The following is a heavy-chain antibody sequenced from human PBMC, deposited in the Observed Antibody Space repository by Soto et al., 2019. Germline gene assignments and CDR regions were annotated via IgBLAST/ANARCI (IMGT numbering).Heavy chain of an antibody. CDR3: ARGWLVHYYYGMDV. J-gene: IGHJ6*02. CDR1: GYTFTSYD. CDR2: MNPNRGNT. V-gene: IGHV1-8*01. Sequence: ASVKVSCKASGYTFTSYDINWVRQATGQGLEGMGWMNPNRGNTGYAQKFQGRVTMTRNTSISTAYMELSSLRSEDTAVYYCARGWLVHYYYGMDVWGRGTTVTVSS. D-gene: IGHD6-19*01.